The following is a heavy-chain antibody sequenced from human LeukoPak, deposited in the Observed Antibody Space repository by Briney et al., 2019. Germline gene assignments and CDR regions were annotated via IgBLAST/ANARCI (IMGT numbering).Heavy chain of an antibody. CDR1: GFTFSNYN. V-gene: IGHV3-48*01. J-gene: IGHJ4*02. Sequence: GGSLRLSCAASGFTFSNYNMNWVRQAPGKGLEWVSFISSSSSTIYYADSVKGRFIISRDNAKNSLYLRMNSLRAEDTAVYYCVREEGFDYWGQGIQVTVSS. CDR2: ISSSSSTI. CDR3: VREEGFDY.